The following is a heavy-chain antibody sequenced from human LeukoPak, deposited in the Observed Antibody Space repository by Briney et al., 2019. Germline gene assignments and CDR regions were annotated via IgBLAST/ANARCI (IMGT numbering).Heavy chain of an antibody. J-gene: IGHJ4*02. CDR2: ISGDGGST. CDR3: AKDIEAAAAY. CDR1: GFTFDDYS. V-gene: IGHV3-43*02. Sequence: GGALRLSCAASGFTFDDYSLHWVRQAPGKGLEWVSLISGDGGSTYYADSVKGRFTISRDNSKNSLYLQMNSLRTEDTALYYCAKDIEAAAAYWGQGTLVTVSS. D-gene: IGHD6-13*01.